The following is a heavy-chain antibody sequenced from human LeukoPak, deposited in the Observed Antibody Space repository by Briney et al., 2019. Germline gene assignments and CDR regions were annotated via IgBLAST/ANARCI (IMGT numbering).Heavy chain of an antibody. J-gene: IGHJ4*02. V-gene: IGHV4-34*01. CDR1: GGSFSGYY. D-gene: IGHD4-23*01. Sequence: PSETLSLICAVYGGSFSGYYWSWIRQPPGKGLEWIGEINHSGSTNYNPSLKSRVTISVDTSKNQFSLKLSSVTAADTAVYYCARYNDYGGTFFDYWGQGTLVTVSS. CDR2: INHSGST. CDR3: ARYNDYGGTFFDY.